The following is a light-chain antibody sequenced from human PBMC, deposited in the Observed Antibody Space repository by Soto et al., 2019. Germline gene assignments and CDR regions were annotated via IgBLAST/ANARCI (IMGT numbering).Light chain of an antibody. CDR2: TND. Sequence: QLVLTQPPSASGTPGQRVTISCSGSTSNIGLNPVTWYQHLPGTAPKLLVYTNDQRPSGVPDRFSGSKSGTSASLAVSGLQSDDEADYYCASWDDSLNAYVFGTGTKVTVL. J-gene: IGLJ1*01. CDR1: TSNIGLNP. V-gene: IGLV1-44*01. CDR3: ASWDDSLNAYV.